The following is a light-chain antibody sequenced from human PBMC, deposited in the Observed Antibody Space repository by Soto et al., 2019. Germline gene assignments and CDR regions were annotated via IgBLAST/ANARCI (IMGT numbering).Light chain of an antibody. J-gene: IGLJ1*01. CDR2: TTN. Sequence: QSALTQAPSASGSPGQRVTISCSGDSSNIGNNPVNWYQQLPGTAPKLLIYTTNQRPSGVPDRFSGSKSDTSASLAISGLQSEDEADYYCAAWDDSLSGYVFGTGTKVTVL. CDR1: SSNIGNNP. CDR3: AAWDDSLSGYV. V-gene: IGLV1-44*01.